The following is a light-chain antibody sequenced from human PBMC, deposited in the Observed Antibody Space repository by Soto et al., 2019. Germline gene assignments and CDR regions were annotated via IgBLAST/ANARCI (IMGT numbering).Light chain of an antibody. CDR1: QSVSSN. Sequence: EIVMTQSLATLSVSPGERATLSCRASQSVSSNLAWYQQKPGQAPRLLIYGASTRATGIPARFSGSGSGTEFTLTISSLQSEDFAVYYYQHYNNWPRTFGQGTKVEIK. V-gene: IGKV3-15*01. J-gene: IGKJ1*01. CDR3: QHYNNWPRT. CDR2: GAS.